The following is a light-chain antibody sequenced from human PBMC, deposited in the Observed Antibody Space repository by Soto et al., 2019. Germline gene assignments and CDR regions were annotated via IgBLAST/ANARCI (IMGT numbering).Light chain of an antibody. J-gene: IGKJ5*01. Sequence: EIVLTQSPATLSSFPGDRVTLSCRSSQSISNNLAWYQQKLGQAPRLLIYGASTRATGIPARFSGSGSGTEFTLTISSLQSEDFAVYYCQQYHNWPPITFGQGTRLEIK. V-gene: IGKV3D-15*01. CDR2: GAS. CDR3: QQYHNWPPIT. CDR1: QSISNN.